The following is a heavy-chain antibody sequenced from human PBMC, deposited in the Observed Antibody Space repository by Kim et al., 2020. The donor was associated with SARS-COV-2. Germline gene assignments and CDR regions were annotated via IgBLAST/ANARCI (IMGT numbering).Heavy chain of an antibody. CDR2: VSYGGNI. CDR1: GGSIRSDTHF. CDR3: VRHTNMGDYGDYAPDH. Sequence: SETLSLRCTVSGGSIRSDTHFWGWIRQPPGRGLQWIASVSYGGNIFYHPSFKSRVTLSVDASNNQFSLRLPSVTAADTALYYCVRHTNMGDYGDYAPDHWGQGALVTVSS. V-gene: IGHV4-39*01. D-gene: IGHD4-17*01. J-gene: IGHJ4*02.